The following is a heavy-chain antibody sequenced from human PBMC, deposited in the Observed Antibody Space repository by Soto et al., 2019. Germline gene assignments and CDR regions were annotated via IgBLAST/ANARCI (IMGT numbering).Heavy chain of an antibody. J-gene: IGHJ4*02. D-gene: IGHD3-22*01. CDR3: NYYYDSSGYQFDY. V-gene: IGHV3-7*03. CDR2: VNEDGSEK. CDR1: GLTFSNYY. Sequence: EVQLVESGGGLVQPGGSLRLSCAASGLTFSNYYMSWVRQAQGKGLEWVANVNEDGSEKYYVDSVKGRFTVSRDNARNSLYLQMNSLKIEDTAVYYCNYYYDSSGYQFDYWGQGTLVTVSS.